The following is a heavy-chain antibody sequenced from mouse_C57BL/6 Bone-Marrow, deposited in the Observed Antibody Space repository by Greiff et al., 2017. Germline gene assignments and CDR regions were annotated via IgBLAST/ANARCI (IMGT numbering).Heavy chain of an antibody. CDR3: ARGAGYYGFAY. CDR1: GYTFTSYG. CDR2: IYPRSGNT. J-gene: IGHJ3*01. D-gene: IGHD1-1*01. V-gene: IGHV1-81*01. Sequence: QVQLQQSGAELARPGASVKLSCKASGYTFTSYGISWVKQRPGQGLEWIGEIYPRSGNTYYNEKFKGKATLTADKSSSTAYMELRSLTSEDSAVYFCARGAGYYGFAYWGQGTLVTVSA.